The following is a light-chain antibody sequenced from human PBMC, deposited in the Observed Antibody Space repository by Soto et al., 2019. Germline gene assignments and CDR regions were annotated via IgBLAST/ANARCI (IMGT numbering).Light chain of an antibody. CDR2: GAS. V-gene: IGKV3-15*01. J-gene: IGKJ1*01. Sequence: EIVLTQSPATLSLSPGERATLSCRASQSVSSNLAWYQQKPGQPPRLLIYGASTRATGIPARFSGGGSGTEFTLTISSLQSEDFAVYYCQQYNIWWTFGQGTKVDIK. CDR3: QQYNIWWT. CDR1: QSVSSN.